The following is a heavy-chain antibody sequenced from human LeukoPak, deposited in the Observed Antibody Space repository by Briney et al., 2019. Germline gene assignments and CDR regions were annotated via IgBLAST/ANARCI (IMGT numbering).Heavy chain of an antibody. CDR3: AKDHYYGSGSYYRFFDY. V-gene: IGHV3-30*02. CDR1: GFTFSSYG. CDR2: IRYDGSNK. D-gene: IGHD3-10*01. J-gene: IGHJ4*02. Sequence: GGSLRLSCAASGFTFSSYGMHWVRQAPGKGLEWVAFIRYDGSNKYYADSVKGRFTISRDNSKNTLYLQMNSLRAEDTAVYYCAKDHYYGSGSYYRFFDYWGQGTLVTVSS.